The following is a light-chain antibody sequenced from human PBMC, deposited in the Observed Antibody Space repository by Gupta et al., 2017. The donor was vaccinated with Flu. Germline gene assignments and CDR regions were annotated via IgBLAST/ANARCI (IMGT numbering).Light chain of an antibody. CDR3: CSYAGSCTLDV. CDR2: DVS. CDR1: SSDVGGYNY. V-gene: IGLV2-11*01. J-gene: IGLJ1*01. Sequence: QSPLSQPLCVSVSLGQSLTISCTGTSSDVGGYNYVSWYQQHPGKAPKLMIYDVSKRPSGVSDRFSGSKSGNTASLTISGLQAEDEADYYCCSYAGSCTLDVFGTGTKVTVL.